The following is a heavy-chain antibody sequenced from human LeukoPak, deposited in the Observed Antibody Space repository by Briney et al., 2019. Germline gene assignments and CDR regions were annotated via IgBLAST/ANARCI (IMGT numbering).Heavy chain of an antibody. J-gene: IGHJ2*01. V-gene: IGHV4-30-2*01. D-gene: IGHD4-17*01. Sequence: SSETLSLTCAVSGGSISSGGYSWSWIRQPPGKGLEWIGYIYHSGSTYYNPSLKSRVTISVDRSKNQFSLKLSSVTAADTAVYYCARAVRWHEHFDLRGRGTLVTVSS. CDR1: GGSISSGGYS. CDR2: IYHSGST. CDR3: ARAVRWHEHFDL.